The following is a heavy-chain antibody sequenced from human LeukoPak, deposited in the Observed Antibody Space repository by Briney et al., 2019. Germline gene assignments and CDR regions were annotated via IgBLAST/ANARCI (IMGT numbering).Heavy chain of an antibody. CDR2: IRYDGSNK. Sequence: PGGSLRLSCATSGFTFSSYGMHWARQAPGKGLEGVAFIRYDGSNKYYADSVKGRFTISRDNSKNTLYLQMNSLRAEDTAVYYCAKGYDILTGSVYYFDYWGQGTLVTVSS. CDR1: GFTFSSYG. J-gene: IGHJ4*02. D-gene: IGHD3-9*01. V-gene: IGHV3-30*02. CDR3: AKGYDILTGSVYYFDY.